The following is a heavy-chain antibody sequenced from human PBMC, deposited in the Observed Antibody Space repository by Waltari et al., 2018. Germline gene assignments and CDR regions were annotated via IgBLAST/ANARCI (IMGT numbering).Heavy chain of an antibody. CDR1: GFTFSSYS. CDR3: ARDRGYGSGSKYYFDY. D-gene: IGHD3-10*01. J-gene: IGHJ4*02. V-gene: IGHV3-21*01. Sequence: EVQLVESGGGLVKPGGSLRLSCAASGFTFSSYSMNWVRQAPGKGLEWVSSISSSSSYIYYADSVKGRFTISRDNAKNSLYLQMNSLRAEDTAVYYCARDRGYGSGSKYYFDYWGQGTLVTVSS. CDR2: ISSSSSYI.